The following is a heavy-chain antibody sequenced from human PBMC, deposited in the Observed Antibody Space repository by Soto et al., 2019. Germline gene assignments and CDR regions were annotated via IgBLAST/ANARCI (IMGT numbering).Heavy chain of an antibody. V-gene: IGHV3-74*01. CDR1: GFTFSSYW. J-gene: IGHJ4*02. D-gene: IGHD3-16*02. CDR3: ARAPNDYVWGSYLPHSYFDY. CDR2: INSDGSST. Sequence: PGGSLRLSCAASGFTFSSYWMHWVRQAPGKGLVWVSRINSDGSSTSYADSVKGRFTISRDNAKNTLYLQMNSLRAEDTAVYYCARAPNDYVWGSYLPHSYFDYWGQGTLVTVSS.